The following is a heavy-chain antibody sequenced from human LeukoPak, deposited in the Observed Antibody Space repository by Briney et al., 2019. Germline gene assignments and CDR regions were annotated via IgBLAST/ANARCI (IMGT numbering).Heavy chain of an antibody. J-gene: IGHJ4*02. CDR2: ISSSSSYI. V-gene: IGHV3-21*01. CDR3: AREAVAGYSFDY. D-gene: IGHD6-19*01. Sequence: GSLRLFCAASGFTFSSYSMNWVRQAPGEGLELVSSISSSSSYIYYADSVKGRFTISRDNAKNSLYLQMNSLRAEDTAVYYCAREAVAGYSFDYWGQGTLVTVSS. CDR1: GFTFSSYS.